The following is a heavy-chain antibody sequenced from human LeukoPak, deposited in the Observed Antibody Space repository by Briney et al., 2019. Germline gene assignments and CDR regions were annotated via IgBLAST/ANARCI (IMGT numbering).Heavy chain of an antibody. CDR1: GFTFSSYS. CDR2: ISSSSSYI. V-gene: IGHV3-21*01. J-gene: IGHJ3*02. Sequence: GGSLRLSCAASGFTFSSYSMNWVRQAPGKGLEWVSSISSSSSYIYYADSVKGRFTISRDNAKNSLYLQMNSLRAEDTAVYHCARGGTMIVVDPGAFDIWGQGTMVTVSS. D-gene: IGHD3-22*01. CDR3: ARGGTMIVVDPGAFDI.